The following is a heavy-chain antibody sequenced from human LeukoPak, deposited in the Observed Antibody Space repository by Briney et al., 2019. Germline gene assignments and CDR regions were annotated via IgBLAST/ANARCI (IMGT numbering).Heavy chain of an antibody. J-gene: IGHJ4*02. CDR2: ISTYNGDT. V-gene: IGHV1-18*01. CDR1: GHTFTSFG. CDR3: ARDRLYSYSTRWEIDY. D-gene: IGHD6-13*01. Sequence: GASVKVSCKASGHTFTSFGISWVRQAPGQGLEWMGWISTYNGDTNYAQKIQGRVTMTTDTSTSTAYMELRSLRSDDTAVYYCARDRLYSYSTRWEIDYWGQGTLVTVSS.